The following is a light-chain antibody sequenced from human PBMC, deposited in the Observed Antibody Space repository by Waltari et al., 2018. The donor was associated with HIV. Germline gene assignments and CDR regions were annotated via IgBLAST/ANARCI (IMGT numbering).Light chain of an antibody. V-gene: IGLV1-51*01. CDR1: SSNLPSHH. CDR3: GTWDSSLSAVV. Sequence: QSVLTQPPSLSPPPGQQATISCSRSSSNLPSHHVSCYPGPPGTAPKLLIYDNNKRPSGVPDRFSGSKSGTSATLGITGLQTGDEADYYGGTWDSSLSAVVFGTGTKVTVL. J-gene: IGLJ1*01. CDR2: DNN.